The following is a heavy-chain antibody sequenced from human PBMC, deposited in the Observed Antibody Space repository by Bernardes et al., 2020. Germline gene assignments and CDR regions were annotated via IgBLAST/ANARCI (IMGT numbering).Heavy chain of an antibody. Sequence: ASVKVSCKASGYTFTSYGISWVRQAPGQGLEWMGWISAYNGNTNYAQKLQGRVTMTTDTSTSTAYMELRSLRSDDTAVYYCAREDIVLMVYAKDKVGMDVWGQGTTVTVSS. CDR2: ISAYNGNT. J-gene: IGHJ6*02. CDR1: GYTFTSYG. D-gene: IGHD2-8*01. V-gene: IGHV1-18*01. CDR3: AREDIVLMVYAKDKVGMDV.